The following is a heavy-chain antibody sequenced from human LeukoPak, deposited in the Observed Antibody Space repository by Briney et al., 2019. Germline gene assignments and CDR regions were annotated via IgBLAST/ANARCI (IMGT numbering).Heavy chain of an antibody. V-gene: IGHV4-39*07. CDR2: IYYSGST. Sequence: SETLSLTCTVSGGSISSSSYYWGWIRQPPGKGLEWIGSIYYSGSTYYNPSLKSRVTISVDSSKNQFSLRLTSVTAADTAVYYCARVSYSYDISGWVPFDYWGQGTLVTVSS. CDR1: GGSISSSSYY. J-gene: IGHJ4*02. D-gene: IGHD3-22*01. CDR3: ARVSYSYDISGWVPFDY.